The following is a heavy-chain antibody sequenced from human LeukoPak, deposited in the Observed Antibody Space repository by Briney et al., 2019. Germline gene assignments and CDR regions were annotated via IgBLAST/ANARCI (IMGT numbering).Heavy chain of an antibody. CDR2: ISSSSSYI. CDR3: ARDLRSSGYYAFDY. D-gene: IGHD3-22*01. J-gene: IGHJ4*02. V-gene: IGHV3-21*01. Sequence: GGSLRLSCTASGFTFSNYNMNWVRQAPGKGLEWVSFISSSSSYIYYADSVKGRFTISRDNAKNSLYLQMNSLRAEDTAVYYCARDLRSSGYYAFDYWGQGALVTVSS. CDR1: GFTFSNYN.